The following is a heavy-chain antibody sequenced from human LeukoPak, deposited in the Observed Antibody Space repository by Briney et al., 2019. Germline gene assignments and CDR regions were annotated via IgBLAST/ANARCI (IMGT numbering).Heavy chain of an antibody. J-gene: IGHJ3*02. CDR3: ARRGLHCSGDCYPFDAFDI. CDR2: AYYRSKWYN. D-gene: IGHD2-21*02. Sequence: SQTLSLTCAISGDSVSSNSATWNWIRQSPSRGLEWLGRAYYRSKWYNDYAVSVKSRITINPDTSKNQFSLQLNSVTPEDTAVYYCARRGLHCSGDCYPFDAFDIWGQGTMVTVSS. V-gene: IGHV6-1*01. CDR1: GDSVSSNSAT.